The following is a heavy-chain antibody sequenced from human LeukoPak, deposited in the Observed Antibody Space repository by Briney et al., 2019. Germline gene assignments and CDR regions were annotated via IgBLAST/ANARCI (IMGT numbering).Heavy chain of an antibody. J-gene: IGHJ3*02. CDR1: GYTFTSYG. CDR3: ARYECELYDFDI. Sequence: ASVKVSCKASGYTFTSYGISWVRQAPGQGHEWMGWISAYNGNTNYAQKLQGRVTMTTDTSTSTAYMELRSLRSDDTAVYYCARYECELYDFDIWGQGTMVTVSS. D-gene: IGHD1-26*01. V-gene: IGHV1-18*01. CDR2: ISAYNGNT.